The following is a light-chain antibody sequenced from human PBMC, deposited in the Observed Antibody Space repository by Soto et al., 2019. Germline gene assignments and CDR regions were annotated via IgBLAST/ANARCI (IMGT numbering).Light chain of an antibody. J-gene: IGKJ2*01. Sequence: DVPLTQSPSFLSASVGDRVTITCRASQGISSHLAWYQQRPGKGPKLLIYAASTLQSGVPSRFSGSGSGTEFTLAISSLQPEDFATYYCQQVNGYPHTFGQGTKLEIK. CDR3: QQVNGYPHT. CDR1: QGISSH. CDR2: AAS. V-gene: IGKV1-9*01.